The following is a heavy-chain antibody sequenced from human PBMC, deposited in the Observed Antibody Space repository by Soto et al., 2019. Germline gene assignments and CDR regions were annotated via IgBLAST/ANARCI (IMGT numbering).Heavy chain of an antibody. CDR3: AGTTSHQWYYMDV. V-gene: IGHV6-1*01. Sequence: PSQTLSLTCAISGDSVSSNSAAWNWIRLSPSRGLEWLARTYYRSRWYNDYAVFVRSRITVNPDTSKNQFSLQLTSVTPEDTAVYYCAGTTSHQWYYMDVWGKGTTVTGSS. CDR1: GDSVSSNSAA. J-gene: IGHJ6*03. CDR2: TYYRSRWYN. D-gene: IGHD1-7*01.